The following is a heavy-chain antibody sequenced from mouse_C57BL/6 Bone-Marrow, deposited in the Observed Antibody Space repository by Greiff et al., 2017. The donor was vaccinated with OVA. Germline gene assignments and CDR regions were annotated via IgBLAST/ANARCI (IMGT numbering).Heavy chain of an antibody. CDR1: GYTFTSYW. Sequence: VQLQQPGAELVRPGTSVKLSCKASGYTFTSYWLHWVKQRPGQGLVWIGVIDPSDSYTNYNQKFKGKATLTVDTSSSTAYMQLSSLTSEDSAVYYCARWGFNFDYWGQGTTLTVSS. D-gene: IGHD3-1*01. J-gene: IGHJ2*01. CDR3: ARWGFNFDY. CDR2: IDPSDSYT. V-gene: IGHV1-59*01.